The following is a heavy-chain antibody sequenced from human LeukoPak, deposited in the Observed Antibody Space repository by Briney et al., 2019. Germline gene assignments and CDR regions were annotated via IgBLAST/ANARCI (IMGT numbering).Heavy chain of an antibody. CDR1: GFTFSDYN. CDR3: ARDNYGDPYYFDY. CDR2: ISRSGSTK. J-gene: IGHJ4*02. Sequence: GGSLRLSCAASGFTFSDYNMRWIRQAPGKGLEWVSSISRSGSTKYYADSVKGRFTISRDNAKNSLYLQMNSLRAEDTAVYYCARDNYGDPYYFDYWGQGTLVTVSS. D-gene: IGHD4-17*01. V-gene: IGHV3-11*04.